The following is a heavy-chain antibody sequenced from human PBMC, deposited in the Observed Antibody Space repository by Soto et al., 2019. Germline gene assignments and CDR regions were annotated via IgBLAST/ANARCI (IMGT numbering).Heavy chain of an antibody. CDR3: ARLPGYSSSWYVPAPMWKTTFDY. CDR1: GGSISSSSYY. D-gene: IGHD6-13*01. CDR2: IYYSGST. Sequence: SETLSLTCTVSGGSISSSSYYWGWIRQPPGKGLEWIGSIYYSGSTYYNPSLKSRVTISVDTSKNQFSLKLSSVTAADTAVYYCARLPGYSSSWYVPAPMWKTTFDYWGQGTLVTVSS. V-gene: IGHV4-39*01. J-gene: IGHJ4*02.